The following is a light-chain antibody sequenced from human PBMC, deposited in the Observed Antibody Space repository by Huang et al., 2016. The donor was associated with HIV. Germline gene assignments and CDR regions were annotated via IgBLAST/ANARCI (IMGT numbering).Light chain of an antibody. V-gene: IGKV1-NL1*01. Sequence: DIQMTQSPSSLSASVGDRVTITCRASQGISNSLAWYQQKPGKPPKLLLYGASTLERGVPSRFSGSGSGTDDTLTISSLQPEDFATYYCQQYYTIRAFGQGTKVEIK. CDR3: QQYYTIRA. CDR2: GAS. CDR1: QGISNS. J-gene: IGKJ1*01.